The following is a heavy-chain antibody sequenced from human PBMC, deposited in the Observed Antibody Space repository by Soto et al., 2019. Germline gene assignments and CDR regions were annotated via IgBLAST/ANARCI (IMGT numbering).Heavy chain of an antibody. J-gene: IGHJ4*02. Sequence: QITLNQSGPTQVKPRQNLTLTCTFSGFSLTTSGVGVCWIRQSPGKAPEWLALIYWDADKRYKPSLKSRLTISNDTSKHQVVITLADLDPADTSSYYCAHRVLRTLCGFVSSTAIYFDFWGQGTPVAVSS. CDR1: GFSLTTSGVG. CDR2: IYWDADK. CDR3: AHRVLRTLCGFVSSTAIYFDF. D-gene: IGHD2-21*01. V-gene: IGHV2-5*02.